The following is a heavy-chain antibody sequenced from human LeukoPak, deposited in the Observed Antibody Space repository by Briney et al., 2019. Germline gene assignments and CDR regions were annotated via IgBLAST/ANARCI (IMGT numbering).Heavy chain of an antibody. J-gene: IGHJ4*02. CDR1: GFTFSSYA. CDR3: ARDDYGDYFLDY. CDR2: IKQDGSEK. V-gene: IGHV3-7*01. D-gene: IGHD4-17*01. Sequence: PGGSLRLSCAASGFTFSSYAMSWVRQAPGKGLEWVANIKQDGSEKYYVDSVKGRFTISRDNAKNSLYLQMNSLRDEDTAVYYCARDDYGDYFLDYWGQGTLVTVSS.